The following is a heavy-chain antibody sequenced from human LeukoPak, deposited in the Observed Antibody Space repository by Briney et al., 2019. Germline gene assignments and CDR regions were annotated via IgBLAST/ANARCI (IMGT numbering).Heavy chain of an antibody. CDR2: IIPIFGTA. CDR1: GGTFSSYA. J-gene: IGHJ3*02. V-gene: IGHV1-69*01. CDR3: ARAPNCGGDCYDAFDI. Sequence: GSSVKVSCKASGGTFSSYAISWVRQAPGQGREWMGGIIPIFGTANYAQKVQGSGTTTAGESTTTAYMELSNLRSEDTAVYYCARAPNCGGDCYDAFDIWGQGTMVTVSS. D-gene: IGHD2-21*02.